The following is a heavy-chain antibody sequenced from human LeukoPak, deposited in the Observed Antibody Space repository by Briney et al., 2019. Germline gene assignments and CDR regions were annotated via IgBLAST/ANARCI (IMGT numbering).Heavy chain of an antibody. V-gene: IGHV3-66*01. Sequence: GGSLRLSCATSGVTFSSNYMSWVGQAPGEGGEWGSVIYSGGSTYYADSVKGRFTISRDNSKNTMYLQMNSLRAEDTAVSYCAREHLQLWSPEYYFDYWGQGTLVTVSS. CDR3: AREHLQLWSPEYYFDY. CDR1: GVTFSSNY. CDR2: IYSGGST. J-gene: IGHJ4*02. D-gene: IGHD5-18*01.